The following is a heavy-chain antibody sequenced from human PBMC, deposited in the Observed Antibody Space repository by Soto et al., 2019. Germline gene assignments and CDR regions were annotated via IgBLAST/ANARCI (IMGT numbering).Heavy chain of an antibody. J-gene: IGHJ4*02. CDR3: AIYINSDNYYALDS. V-gene: IGHV4-59*01. CDR1: GGSISSYY. CDR2: IYYSGST. D-gene: IGHD3-22*01. Sequence: TSGDLSLTCTVSGGSISSYYWSWIRQPPGKGLEWIGYIYYSGSTNYNPSLKSRVIISVDTSKNQFSLQLSSVTAADTAVYYCAIYINSDNYYALDSWGQGSLVTSPQ.